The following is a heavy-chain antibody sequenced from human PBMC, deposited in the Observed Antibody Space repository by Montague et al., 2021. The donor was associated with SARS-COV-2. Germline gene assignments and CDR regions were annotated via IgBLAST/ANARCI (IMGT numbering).Heavy chain of an antibody. J-gene: IGHJ6*04. V-gene: IGHV4-34*01. Sequence: SETLSLTCAVHGGSFSTYSWNWIRQPPGKGLEWIGEIHHGGSTNYNLSLKSRVTISAETYKNQFSLNLTSVAAADTAVYYCARLGDGVVPSPILGIRAYYSYDARDDWGKGTTVTVSS. CDR2: IHHGGST. CDR1: GGSFSTYS. CDR3: ARLGDGVVPSPILGIRAYYSYDARDD. D-gene: IGHD2-2*02.